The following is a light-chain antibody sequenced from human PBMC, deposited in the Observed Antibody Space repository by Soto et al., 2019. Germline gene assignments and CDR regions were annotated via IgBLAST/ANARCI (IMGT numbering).Light chain of an antibody. CDR2: NVS. J-gene: IGLJ2*01. CDR1: DSDVGGYNY. V-gene: IGLV2-14*03. Sequence: QSARTQPASVSGSPGQSITISCNGTDSDVGGYNYVSWYQHHPGNAPKVMIYNVSYRPSGVSNRYSGSKSGNTASLTISGLQAEDEADYYCSSYTTNGVGVFGGGTKLTVL. CDR3: SSYTTNGVGV.